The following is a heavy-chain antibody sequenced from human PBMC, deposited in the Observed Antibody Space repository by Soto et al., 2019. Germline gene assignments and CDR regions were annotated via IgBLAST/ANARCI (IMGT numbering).Heavy chain of an antibody. CDR3: ARGRYYYDSRWFDP. D-gene: IGHD3-22*01. CDR1: GYTFTSYD. CDR2: MNPNSGNT. V-gene: IGHV1-8*01. Sequence: QVQLVQSGAEVKKSGASVKVSCKASGYTFTSYDINWVRQATGQGLEWMGWMNPNSGNTGYAQKFQGRVTMTRNTSISTAYMELSSLRSEDTAVYYCARGRYYYDSRWFDPWGQGTLVTVSS. J-gene: IGHJ5*02.